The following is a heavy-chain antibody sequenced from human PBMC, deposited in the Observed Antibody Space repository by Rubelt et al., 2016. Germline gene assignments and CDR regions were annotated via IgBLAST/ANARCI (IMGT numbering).Heavy chain of an antibody. Sequence: EVQLVESGGRVVRPGESLRLSCVASGFRFDDYAMSWVRQAPGKGLQWVSTIDWNGATIHYPDAVKGRFTISRDNSKNTLYLQMNHLRAEDTAVYYWAGLAYYNGSGSSYNLEYWGQGTLVTVSS. CDR2: IDWNGATI. CDR1: GFRFDDYA. V-gene: IGHV3-20*04. CDR3: AGLAYYNGSGSSYNLEY. J-gene: IGHJ4*02. D-gene: IGHD3-10*01.